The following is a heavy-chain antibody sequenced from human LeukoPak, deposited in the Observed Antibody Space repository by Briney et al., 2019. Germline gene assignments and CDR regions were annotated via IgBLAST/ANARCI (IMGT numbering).Heavy chain of an antibody. D-gene: IGHD3-16*01. Sequence: SETLSLTCTVSGGSISGGRFYWTWVRQPAGKGLEWIGRIKSSNTNYNPSLKSRVSISLDTSTNQFSLKLSSLTAADTAVYYCARVPDWTYVPDYWGQGTLVTVSS. V-gene: IGHV4-61*02. CDR3: ARVPDWTYVPDY. J-gene: IGHJ4*02. CDR2: IKSSNT. CDR1: GGSISGGRFY.